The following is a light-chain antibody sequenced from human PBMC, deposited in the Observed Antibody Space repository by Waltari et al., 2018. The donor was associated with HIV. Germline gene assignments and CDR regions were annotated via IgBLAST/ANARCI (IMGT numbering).Light chain of an antibody. J-gene: IGKJ1*01. V-gene: IGKV1-5*03. CDR1: QSISSW. CDR2: AAS. Sequence: DIQMTQSPSTLSAYVGDRVTITCRASQSISSWLAWYQHKPGKAPKLVIYAASRLESGVPSRFSGSGSGTEFSLTISSLQPDDVATYYCQQYNKYATFGQGTTVEIK. CDR3: QQYNKYAT.